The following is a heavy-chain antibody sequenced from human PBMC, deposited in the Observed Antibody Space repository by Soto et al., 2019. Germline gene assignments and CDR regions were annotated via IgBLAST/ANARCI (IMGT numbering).Heavy chain of an antibody. CDR3: AKARVVYCSSTSCYNGMDV. V-gene: IGHV3-30*18. CDR2: ISYDGSNK. J-gene: IGHJ6*02. D-gene: IGHD2-2*02. Sequence: GGSLRLACAASGFTFSSYGMHWVRQAPGKGLEWVAVISYDGSNKYYADSVKGRFTISRDNSKNTLYLQMNSLRAEDTAVYYCAKARVVYCSSTSCYNGMDVWGQGTTVTVSS. CDR1: GFTFSSYG.